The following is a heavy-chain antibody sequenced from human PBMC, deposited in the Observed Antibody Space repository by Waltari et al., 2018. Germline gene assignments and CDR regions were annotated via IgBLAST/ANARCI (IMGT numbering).Heavy chain of an antibody. D-gene: IGHD3-3*01. J-gene: IGHJ4*02. CDR2: IFSNDEK. Sequence: QVTLKESGPVLVKPTETLTLTCTVSGFSLSNARMGVSWIRQPPGKALEWLAHIFSNDEKAYSTSLKSRLTISKDTSKSQVVLTMTNMDPVDTATYYCARITIFGVVISSYYFDYWGQGTLVTVSS. CDR3: ARITIFGVVISSYYFDY. V-gene: IGHV2-26*01. CDR1: GFSLSNARMG.